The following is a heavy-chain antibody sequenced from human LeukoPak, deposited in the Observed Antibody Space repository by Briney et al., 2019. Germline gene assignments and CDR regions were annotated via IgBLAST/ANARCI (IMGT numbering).Heavy chain of an antibody. CDR1: GFTFSDYY. V-gene: IGHV3-11*04. CDR3: ASLTLYSGYVGFDY. CDR2: ISSSSSTI. J-gene: IGHJ4*02. D-gene: IGHD5-12*01. Sequence: GGSLRLSCAASGFTFSDYYMSWIRQAPGKGLEWVSYISSSSSTIYYADSVKGRFTISRDNAKNSLYLQMNSLRAEDTAVYYCASLTLYSGYVGFDYWGQGTLVTVSS.